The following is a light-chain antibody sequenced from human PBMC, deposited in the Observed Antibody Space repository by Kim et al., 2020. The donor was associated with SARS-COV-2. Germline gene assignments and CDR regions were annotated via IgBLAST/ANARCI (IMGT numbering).Light chain of an antibody. CDR3: STWDSSLSAVV. CDR2: RNN. CDR1: SNNVGNRG. Sequence: RQTAPLPCPGNSNNVGNRGAAWLQQHQGHPPKLLSYRNNNRPAGISERFSASRSGNTAALTIIGLQPEDEADYFCSTWDSSLSAVVFGGGTKLTVL. V-gene: IGLV10-54*01. J-gene: IGLJ2*01.